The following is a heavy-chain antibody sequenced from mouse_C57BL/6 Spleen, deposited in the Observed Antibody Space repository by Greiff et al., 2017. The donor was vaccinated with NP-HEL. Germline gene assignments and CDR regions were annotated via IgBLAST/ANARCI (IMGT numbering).Heavy chain of an antibody. CDR2: ISSGSSTI. CDR1: GFTFSDYG. J-gene: IGHJ3*01. V-gene: IGHV5-17*01. Sequence: EVKLMESGGGLVKPGGSLKLSCAASGFTFSDYGMHWVRQAPEKGLEWVAYISSGSSTIYYADTVKGRFTISRDNAKNTLFLQMTSLRSEDTAMYYCARNYDFTWFACWGQGTLVTVSA. CDR3: ARNYDFTWFAC. D-gene: IGHD2-4*01.